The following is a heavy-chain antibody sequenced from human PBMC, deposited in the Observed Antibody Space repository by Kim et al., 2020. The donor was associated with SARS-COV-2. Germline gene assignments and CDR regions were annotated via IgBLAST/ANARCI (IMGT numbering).Heavy chain of an antibody. Sequence: GGSLRLSCAASGFTFSSYAMSWVRQAPGKGLEWVSAISGSGGSTYYADSVKGRFTISRDNSKNTLYLQMNSLRAEDTAVYYCAKGSTMVRGVRSWFDPWGQGTLVTVSS. J-gene: IGHJ5*02. V-gene: IGHV3-23*01. D-gene: IGHD3-10*01. CDR3: AKGSTMVRGVRSWFDP. CDR2: ISGSGGST. CDR1: GFTFSSYA.